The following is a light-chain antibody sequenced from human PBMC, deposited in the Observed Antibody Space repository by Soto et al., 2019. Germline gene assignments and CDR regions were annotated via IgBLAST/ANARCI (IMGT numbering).Light chain of an antibody. CDR3: QQYCSSSWT. V-gene: IGKV3-20*01. J-gene: IGKJ1*01. Sequence: DIVLTQSPGTLSLSPGERATLSCRASQSVSSTSLAWYQQKPGQAPRLLIYGASSRATGIPDRFSGSGSGTDFTLTISRLEPEDFAVYYCQQYCSSSWTFGQGTKVEIK. CDR1: QSVSSTS. CDR2: GAS.